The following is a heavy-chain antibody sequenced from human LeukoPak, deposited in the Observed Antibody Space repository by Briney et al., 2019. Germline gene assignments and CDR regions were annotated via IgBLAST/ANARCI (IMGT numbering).Heavy chain of an antibody. Sequence: SSVKVSCKASGGTFSSYAISWVRQAPGQGLEWMGGIIPFFGTANYDQKLQGRVTITADKSTSTTYIELSSLRSEDTAVYYCARDYRSYDILTGYDPSGMAVWGKGTTVTVSS. V-gene: IGHV1-69*06. D-gene: IGHD3-9*01. CDR1: GGTFSSYA. CDR2: IIPFFGTA. J-gene: IGHJ6*04. CDR3: ARDYRSYDILTGYDPSGMAV.